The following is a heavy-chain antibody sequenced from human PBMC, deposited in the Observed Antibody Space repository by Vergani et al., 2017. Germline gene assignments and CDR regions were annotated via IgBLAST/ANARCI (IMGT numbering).Heavy chain of an antibody. D-gene: IGHD2-2*01. J-gene: IGHJ6*02. V-gene: IGHV1-24*01. CDR2: FDPEDGET. CDR1: GYTLTELS. CDR3: ATVRSSTSCYVSGGCYGMDV. Sequence: QVQLVQSGAEVKKPGASVKVSCKVSGYTLTELSMHWVRQAPGKGPEWMGGFDPEDGETIYAQKFQGRVTMTEDTSTDTAYMELSSLRSEDTAVYYCATVRSSTSCYVSGGCYGMDVWGQGTTVTVSS.